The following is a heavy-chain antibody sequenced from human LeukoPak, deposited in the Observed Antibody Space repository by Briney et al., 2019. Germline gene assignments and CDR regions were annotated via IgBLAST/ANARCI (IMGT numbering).Heavy chain of an antibody. D-gene: IGHD3-10*01. V-gene: IGHV3-23*01. J-gene: IGHJ6*02. CDR2: ISGSGGST. Sequence: GGSLRLSCAASGFTLTTYAMSWVRQAPGKGLEWVSVISGSGGSTYYADSVKGRFTISRDNSKNTLYLQMNSLRAEDTAVYYCAKNKGSGSYYSYYYYGMNDWGQGTTVTVSS. CDR1: GFTLTTYA. CDR3: AKNKGSGSYYSYYYYGMND.